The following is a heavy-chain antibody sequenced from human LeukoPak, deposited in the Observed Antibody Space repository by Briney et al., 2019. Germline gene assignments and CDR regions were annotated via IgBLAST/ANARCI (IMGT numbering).Heavy chain of an antibody. D-gene: IGHD3-10*01. CDR1: GFTFSSYA. Sequence: GGSLRLSCAASGFTFSSYAMSWVRQAPGKGLEWVSVISGSGDTTKYADSVKGRFTISRDKSKTTLFLQMNSLRVEDTAVYYCASKFGVSYYYYYGLDVWGQGTTVTVSS. V-gene: IGHV3-23*01. CDR3: ASKFGVSYYYYYGLDV. CDR2: ISGSGDTT. J-gene: IGHJ6*02.